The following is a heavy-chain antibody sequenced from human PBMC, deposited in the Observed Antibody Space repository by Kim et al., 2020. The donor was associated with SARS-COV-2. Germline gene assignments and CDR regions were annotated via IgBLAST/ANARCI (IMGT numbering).Heavy chain of an antibody. Sequence: SETLSLTCAVYGGSFSGYYWSWIRQPPGKGLEWIGEINHSGSTNYNPSLKSRVTISVDTSKNQFSLKLSSVTAADTAVYYCASSSIYYDSEGDAFDIWDQGTMVTVSS. CDR1: GGSFSGYY. CDR3: ASSSIYYDSEGDAFDI. D-gene: IGHD3-22*01. V-gene: IGHV4-34*01. CDR2: INHSGST. J-gene: IGHJ3*02.